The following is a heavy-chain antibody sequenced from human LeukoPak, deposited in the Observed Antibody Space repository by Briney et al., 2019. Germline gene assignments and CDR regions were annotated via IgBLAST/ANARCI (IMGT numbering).Heavy chain of an antibody. J-gene: IGHJ4*02. CDR1: GGSISSYY. CDR3: ASRTYGDYEVGSFDY. CDR2: IYYSGST. D-gene: IGHD4-17*01. V-gene: IGHV4-59*01. Sequence: SETLSLTCTVSGGSISSYYWSWIRQPPGKGLEWIGYIYYSGSTNYNPPLKSRVTISVDTSKNQFSLKLSSVTAADTAVYYCASRTYGDYEVGSFDYWGQGTLVTVSS.